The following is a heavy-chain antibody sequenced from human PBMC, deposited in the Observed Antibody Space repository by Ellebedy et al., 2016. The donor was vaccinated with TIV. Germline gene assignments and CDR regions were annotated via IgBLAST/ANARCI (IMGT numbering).Heavy chain of an antibody. CDR1: GYTFTSYY. Sequence: AASVKVSYKASGYTFTSYYMHWVRQAPGQGLEWMGIINPSGGSTNYAQKFQERVTITRDMSTSTAYMELSSLRSEDTAVYYCSALFGRHWGQGTLVTVSS. D-gene: IGHD2/OR15-2a*01. V-gene: IGHV1-46*01. J-gene: IGHJ4*02. CDR3: SALFGRH. CDR2: INPSGGST.